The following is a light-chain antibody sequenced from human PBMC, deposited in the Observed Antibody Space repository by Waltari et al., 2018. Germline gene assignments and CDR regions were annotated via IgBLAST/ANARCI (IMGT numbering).Light chain of an antibody. J-gene: IGLJ3*02. Sequence: QSALTQPASVSGSPGQSITISCTGPSSDVGNYKLLSWYQQHPGKPPKLIIYEGFKRPSGVSDRFSCSQSANTASLTISGLQAEDEADYYCSLYSTTTDMFGGGTKVSVL. CDR3: SLYSTTTDM. CDR1: SSDVGNYKL. V-gene: IGLV2-23*01. CDR2: EGF.